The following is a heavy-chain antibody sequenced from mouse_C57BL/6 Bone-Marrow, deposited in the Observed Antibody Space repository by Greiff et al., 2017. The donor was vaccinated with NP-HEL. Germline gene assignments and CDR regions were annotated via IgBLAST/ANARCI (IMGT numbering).Heavy chain of an antibody. CDR3: ARHYYSNYFDY. CDR2: ISSGGSYT. D-gene: IGHD2-5*01. J-gene: IGHJ2*01. V-gene: IGHV5-6*01. Sequence: EVHLVESGGGLVKPGGSLKLSCAASGFTFSSYAMSWVRQTPEKRLEWVATISSGGSYTYYPDSVKGRFTISRDNAKNTLYLQMSSLKSEDTAMYYCARHYYSNYFDYWGQGTTLTVSS. CDR1: GFTFSSYA.